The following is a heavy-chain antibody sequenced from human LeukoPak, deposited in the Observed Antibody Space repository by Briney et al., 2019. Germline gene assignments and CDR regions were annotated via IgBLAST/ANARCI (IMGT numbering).Heavy chain of an antibody. CDR1: GGSISSSGYY. J-gene: IGHJ4*02. D-gene: IGHD6-6*01. V-gene: IGHV4-39*07. Sequence: SETLSLTCTVSGGSISSSGYYWGWIRQSPGKGLEWIGSMYHSGSTYYNPSLKSRVTISVDTSKNQFSLKLSSVTAADTAVYYCARRQSIAAVSGRVDYWGQGTLVTVSS. CDR3: ARRQSIAAVSGRVDY. CDR2: MYHSGST.